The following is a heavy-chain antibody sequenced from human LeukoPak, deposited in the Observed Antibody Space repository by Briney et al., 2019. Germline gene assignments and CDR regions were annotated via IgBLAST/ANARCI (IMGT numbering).Heavy chain of an antibody. CDR2: INTNTGNP. J-gene: IGHJ6*04. D-gene: IGHD2/OR15-2a*01. CDR1: GYTFTSYA. Sequence: GASVKVSCEASGYTFTSYAMNWVRQAPGQGLEWMGWINTNTGNPTYAQGFTGRFVFSLDTSVSTAYLQISSLKAEDTAVYYCARVVAPSLWAGYCNRVGFDYWGKGTTVTISS. V-gene: IGHV7-4-1*02. CDR3: ARVVAPSLWAGYCNRVGFDY.